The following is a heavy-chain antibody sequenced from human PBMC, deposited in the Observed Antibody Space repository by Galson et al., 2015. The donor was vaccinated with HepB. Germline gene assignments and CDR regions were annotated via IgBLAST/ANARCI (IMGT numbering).Heavy chain of an antibody. Sequence: SVKVSCKASGHTVTSYGISWVRQAPGQGLEWMGWISVYNGDTNYAQKLQGRVRMTTDTSTTTAYMELRSLRSDDTAVYYCASTPALGYCSGGSCYSRLDPWGQGTLVTVSS. CDR2: ISVYNGDT. V-gene: IGHV1-18*04. J-gene: IGHJ5*02. CDR1: GHTVTSYG. CDR3: ASTPALGYCSGGSCYSRLDP. D-gene: IGHD2-15*01.